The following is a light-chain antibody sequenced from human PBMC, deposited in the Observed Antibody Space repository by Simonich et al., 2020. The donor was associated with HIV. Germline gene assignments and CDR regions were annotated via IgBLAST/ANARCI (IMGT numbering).Light chain of an antibody. CDR2: AAS. J-gene: IGKJ5*01. Sequence: DIQMTQSPSSLSASVGDRVTITCRASQSISSYLNWYQQKPGKAPKLLIYAASSLQSGVPSRFSGSGSGTDFTLTIRGLQPEDFATYYCQQSYSTPIIFGQGTRLEMK. CDR3: QQSYSTPII. CDR1: QSISSY. V-gene: IGKV1-39*01.